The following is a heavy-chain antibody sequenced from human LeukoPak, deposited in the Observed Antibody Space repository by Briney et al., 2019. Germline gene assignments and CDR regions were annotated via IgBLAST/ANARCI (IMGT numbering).Heavy chain of an antibody. Sequence: ASVKVSCXASGGTFSSYAISWVRQAPGQGLEWMGRIIPIFGTANYAQKFQGRVTITTDESTSTAYMELSSLRSEDTAVYYCARDSIAAAGSEDYWGQGTLVTVSS. CDR2: IIPIFGTA. D-gene: IGHD6-13*01. CDR3: ARDSIAAAGSEDY. J-gene: IGHJ4*02. V-gene: IGHV1-69*05. CDR1: GGTFSSYA.